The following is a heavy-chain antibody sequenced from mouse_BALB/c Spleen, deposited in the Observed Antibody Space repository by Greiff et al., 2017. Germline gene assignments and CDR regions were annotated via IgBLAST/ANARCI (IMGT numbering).Heavy chain of an antibody. J-gene: IGHJ2*01. CDR2: ISNGGGST. Sequence: EVQLVESGGGLVQPGGSLKLSCAASGFTFSSYTMSWVRQTPEKRLEWVAYISNGGGSTYYPDTVKGRFTISRDNAKNTLYLQMSSLKSEDTAMYYCARRDYLDYWGQGTTLTVSS. CDR1: GFTFSSYT. CDR3: ARRDYLDY. V-gene: IGHV5-12-2*01.